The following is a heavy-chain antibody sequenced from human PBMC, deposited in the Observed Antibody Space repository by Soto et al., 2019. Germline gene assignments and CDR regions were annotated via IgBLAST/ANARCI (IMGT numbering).Heavy chain of an antibody. CDR1: GCTFSSYA. CDR3: ARGYVDTAMVTRSYYYYGMDV. V-gene: IGHV1-69*12. Sequence: QVQLVQSGAEVKKPGTSVKVSCKASGCTFSSYAISWVRPAPGQGLEWMGGIIPIFGTANYAQKFQGRVTITADESTSTAYMVLSSLRSEDTAVYYSARGYVDTAMVTRSYYYYGMDVWGQGTTVTVSS. J-gene: IGHJ6*02. CDR2: IIPIFGTA. D-gene: IGHD5-18*01.